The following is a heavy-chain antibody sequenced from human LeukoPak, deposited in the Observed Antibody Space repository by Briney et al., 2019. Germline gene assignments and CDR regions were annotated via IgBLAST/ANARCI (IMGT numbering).Heavy chain of an antibody. CDR3: ARGPDYGGNSDY. CDR2: IIPILGIA. Sequence: SVKVSCKASGGTFSSYAISWVRQAPGQGLEWMGRIIPILGIATYAQKFQGRVTITADKSTSTAYMELSSLRSEDTAVYYCARGPDYGGNSDYWGQGTLVTVSS. D-gene: IGHD4-23*01. V-gene: IGHV1-69*04. CDR1: GGTFSSYA. J-gene: IGHJ4*02.